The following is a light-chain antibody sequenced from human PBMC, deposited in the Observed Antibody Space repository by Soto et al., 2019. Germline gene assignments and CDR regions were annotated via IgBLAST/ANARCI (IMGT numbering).Light chain of an antibody. V-gene: IGKV3D-20*01. CDR3: QQYGTSPLT. CDR1: QTLSSSS. CDR2: DAS. Sequence: EIVLTQSPATLSLSPGESATLSCGASQTLSSSSLAWYQQKPGLAPRLLLYDASNRATAIPDRFSGSGSGPEFTLTISRLEPEDFAMYYCQQYGTSPLTFGRGTKVDI. J-gene: IGKJ4*01.